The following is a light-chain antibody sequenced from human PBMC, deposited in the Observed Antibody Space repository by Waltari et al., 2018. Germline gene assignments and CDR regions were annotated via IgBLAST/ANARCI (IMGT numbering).Light chain of an antibody. CDR1: QSVRNY. CDR3: QQRSSWPLT. V-gene: IGKV3-11*01. J-gene: IGKJ4*01. Sequence: EIVLIQSPATLALSPGERATLSCRASQSVRNYLACFQQKPGQVPRLLIYDTSNRGTGVPARFSGSGSGTDFTLTISSLESEDFAVYYCQQRSSWPLTFGGGTKVQIK. CDR2: DTS.